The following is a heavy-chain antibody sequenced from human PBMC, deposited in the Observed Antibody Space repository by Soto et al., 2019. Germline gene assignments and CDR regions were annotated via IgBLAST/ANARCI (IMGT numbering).Heavy chain of an antibody. CDR3: ARDPSIAYCGGDCYPDDAFDI. D-gene: IGHD2-21*02. V-gene: IGHV1-69*13. CDR2: IIPIFGTA. CDR1: GGTFSSYA. Sequence: ASVKVSCKASGGTFSSYAISWVRQAPGQGLEWMGGIIPIFGTANYAQKFQGRVMITADESTSTAYMELSSLRSEDTAVYYCARDPSIAYCGGDCYPDDAFDIWGQGTMVTVSS. J-gene: IGHJ3*02.